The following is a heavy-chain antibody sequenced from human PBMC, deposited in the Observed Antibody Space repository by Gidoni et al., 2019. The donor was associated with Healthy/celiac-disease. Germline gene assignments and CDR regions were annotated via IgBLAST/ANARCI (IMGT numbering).Heavy chain of an antibody. CDR1: GGTFSSYA. V-gene: IGHV1-69*01. CDR2: IIPIFGTA. CDR3: ASDGHGGDFYNYYGMDV. D-gene: IGHD3-10*01. J-gene: IGHJ6*02. Sequence: QVQLVQSGAEGKKPGSSVKVSCKASGGTFSSYAISWVRQAPGQGLEWMGGIIPIFGTANYAQKFQGRVTITADESTSTAYMELSSLRSEDTAVYYCASDGHGGDFYNYYGMDVWGQGTTVTVSS.